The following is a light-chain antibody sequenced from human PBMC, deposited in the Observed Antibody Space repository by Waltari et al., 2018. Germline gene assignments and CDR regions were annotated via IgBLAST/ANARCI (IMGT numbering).Light chain of an antibody. CDR3: SSYAGNYVA. CDR2: DGT. CDR1: RSAVGGYNF. V-gene: IGLV2-11*01. J-gene: IGLJ2*01. Sequence: QSALTQPRPVSGSPGQSVTISCTGTRSAVGGYNFVSLYQQHPGTAPKLIISDGTKRPAGVPDRFAGSKSGNTASLTISGLQAEDEADYYCSSYAGNYVAFGGGTKLTVL.